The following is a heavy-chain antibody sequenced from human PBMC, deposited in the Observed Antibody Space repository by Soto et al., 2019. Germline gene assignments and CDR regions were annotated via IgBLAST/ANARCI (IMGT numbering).Heavy chain of an antibody. V-gene: IGHV3-21*01. CDR3: TSSASSGYYRPFDY. CDR2: ISSSSSYI. J-gene: IGHJ4*02. CDR1: GFAFGSYS. Sequence: GGSLRLYCAATGFAFGSYSVNWVRQAPGKGLEWVSSISSSSSYIYYADSVKGRFTISGDNAKNSLYLQMNSLRAEDTAVYYCTSSASSGYYRPFDYWGQGT. D-gene: IGHD3-22*01.